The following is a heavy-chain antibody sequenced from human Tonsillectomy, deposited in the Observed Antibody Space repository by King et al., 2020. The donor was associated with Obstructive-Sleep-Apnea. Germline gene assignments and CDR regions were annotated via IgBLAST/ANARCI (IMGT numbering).Heavy chain of an antibody. J-gene: IGHJ5*02. Sequence: QLQESGPGLVKPSETLSLTCTVSGGSISSYYWSWIRQSQEKGLEWIGYIFYSGSSNYNPSLKSRVTMSVDTTKNQFSLRLSSVTAADTAVYYCARQGGYFRNWFDPWGQGTLVTVSS. CDR2: IFYSGSS. CDR3: ARQGGYFRNWFDP. D-gene: IGHD3-22*01. CDR1: GGSISSYY. V-gene: IGHV4-59*01.